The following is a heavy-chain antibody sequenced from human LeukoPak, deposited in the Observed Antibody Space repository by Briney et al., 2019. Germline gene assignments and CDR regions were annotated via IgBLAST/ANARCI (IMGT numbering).Heavy chain of an antibody. J-gene: IGHJ4*02. D-gene: IGHD2-2*02. CDR2: IRPDGSAR. CDR3: ARVPTYCSSTSCYSLFDY. Sequence: PGGSLRLSCATSGFTFSDFWMTWVRQAPGKGLEWVANIRPDGSARNYADSVEGRFTISRDNAKNTLYLQMNSLRAEDTAVYYCARVPTYCSSTSCYSLFDYWGQGTLVTVSS. CDR1: GFTFSDFW. V-gene: IGHV3-7*01.